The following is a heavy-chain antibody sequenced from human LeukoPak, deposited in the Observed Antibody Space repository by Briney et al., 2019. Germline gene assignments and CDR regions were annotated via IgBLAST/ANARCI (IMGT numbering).Heavy chain of an antibody. Sequence: GGSLRLSCAVSGITLSNYGMSWVRQVPGKGLEWVAGISDSGGRTNYADSVKGRFTISRDNPKNTLHLQMNSLRAEDTAVYYCARDYGSSSPQYYYYMDVWGKGTTVTVSS. J-gene: IGHJ6*03. V-gene: IGHV3-23*01. CDR1: GITLSNYG. CDR2: ISDSGGRT. D-gene: IGHD6-13*01. CDR3: ARDYGSSSPQYYYYMDV.